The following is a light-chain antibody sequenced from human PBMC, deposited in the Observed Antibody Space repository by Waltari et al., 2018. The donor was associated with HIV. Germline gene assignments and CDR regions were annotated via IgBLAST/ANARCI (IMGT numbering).Light chain of an antibody. V-gene: IGLV1-47*01. J-gene: IGLJ3*02. CDR2: SNN. CDR1: TSNIGSNY. Sequence: QSVLTQPPSASGTPGQRVTISCSGTTSNIGSNYVYWYQLLPGTAPKLLISSNNQRPPGVPARFAGSKSGTSASLAISGLRSEDEADYSCAAWDDSLSGPVFGGGTKLTVL. CDR3: AAWDDSLSGPV.